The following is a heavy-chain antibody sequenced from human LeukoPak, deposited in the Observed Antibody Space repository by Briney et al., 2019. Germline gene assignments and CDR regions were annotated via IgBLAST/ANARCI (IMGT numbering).Heavy chain of an antibody. Sequence: SETLSLTCTVSGGSISSYYWSWIRQPPGKGLEWIGYIYYSGSTNYNPSLKSRVTVSVDTSKNQFSLKLSSVTAADTAVYYCAREGFWSGPWGQGTLVTVSS. CDR3: AREGFWSGP. D-gene: IGHD3-3*01. V-gene: IGHV4-59*12. CDR1: GGSISSYY. J-gene: IGHJ5*02. CDR2: IYYSGST.